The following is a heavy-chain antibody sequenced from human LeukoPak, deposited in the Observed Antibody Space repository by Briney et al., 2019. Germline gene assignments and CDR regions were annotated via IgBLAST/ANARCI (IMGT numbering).Heavy chain of an antibody. CDR2: IYHSGST. D-gene: IGHD4-17*01. CDR1: GGSISSSNW. Sequence: PSETLSLTCAVSGGSISSSNWWSWVRQPPGQGLEWIGEIYHSGSTNYNPSLKSRVTISVDKSKNQFSLKLSSVTAADTAVYYCARDLKGDYEFDWFDPWGQGTLVTVSS. V-gene: IGHV4-4*02. J-gene: IGHJ5*02. CDR3: ARDLKGDYEFDWFDP.